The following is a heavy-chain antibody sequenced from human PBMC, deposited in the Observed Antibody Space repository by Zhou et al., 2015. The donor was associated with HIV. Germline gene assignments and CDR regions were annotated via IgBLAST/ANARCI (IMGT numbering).Heavy chain of an antibody. CDR2: ISSSSSTI. CDR3: ARGADVSGWAGWFDP. Sequence: EVQLLESGGGVVQPGRSLRLSCAASGFIFSNYDIHWVRQAPGKGLEWVSYISSSSSTIYYADSVKGRFTISRDNAKNSLYLQMNSLRAEDTAVYYCARGADVSGWAGWFDPWGQGTLVTVSS. D-gene: IGHD6-25*01. CDR1: GFIFSNYD. V-gene: IGHV3-48*01. J-gene: IGHJ5*02.